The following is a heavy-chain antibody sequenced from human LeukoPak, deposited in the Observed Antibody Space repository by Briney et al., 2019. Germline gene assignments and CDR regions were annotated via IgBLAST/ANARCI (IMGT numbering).Heavy chain of an antibody. J-gene: IGHJ4*02. CDR1: GDSISSTNW. Sequence: TSETLSLTCAVSGDSISSTNWWTWVRQPPGKGLECIGEIYHSGSTNYTPSLKGRVTISLDNSKNQFSLKLNSVTAADTAVYYCARGGNSAWYFDYWGQGTLVTVSS. D-gene: IGHD6-19*01. CDR2: IYHSGST. V-gene: IGHV4-4*02. CDR3: ARGGNSAWYFDY.